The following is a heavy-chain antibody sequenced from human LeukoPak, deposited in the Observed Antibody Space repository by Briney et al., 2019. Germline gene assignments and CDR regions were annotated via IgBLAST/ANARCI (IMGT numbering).Heavy chain of an antibody. CDR2: ISSTSHYI. J-gene: IGHJ4*02. CDR3: ARGPSYYATTGFYSEY. Sequence: GGSLRLSCAASGFTFSAYSMNWVRQAPGEGLEWISSISSTSHYIYDAASVTGRFTISRDNARNSLYLQMNSLRAEDTAIYCCARGPSYYATTGFYSEYWGQGILVTVSS. V-gene: IGHV3-21*01. CDR1: GFTFSAYS. D-gene: IGHD3-22*01.